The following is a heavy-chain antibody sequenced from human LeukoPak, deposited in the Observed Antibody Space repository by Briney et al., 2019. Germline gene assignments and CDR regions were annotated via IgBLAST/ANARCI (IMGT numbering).Heavy chain of an antibody. V-gene: IGHV3-7*03. CDR1: GFTFRSYW. Sequence: PGGSLRLSCAASGFTFRSYWMSWVRQAPGKGLEWVANMQPDGGEKYYVDSVKGRFTVSRDNAKSSLYLQMNSLRAEDTAVYYCARGTPYGSLTFDYWGLGTRVTVSS. J-gene: IGHJ4*02. CDR2: MQPDGGEK. D-gene: IGHD3-10*01. CDR3: ARGTPYGSLTFDY.